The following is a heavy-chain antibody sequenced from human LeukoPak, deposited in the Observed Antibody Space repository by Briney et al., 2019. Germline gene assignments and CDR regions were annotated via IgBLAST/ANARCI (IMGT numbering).Heavy chain of an antibody. V-gene: IGHV1-18*01. J-gene: IGHJ6*02. D-gene: IGHD2-15*01. CDR2: ISAFNTNT. CDR3: ARDLDIVVVAAALRHYGLDV. CDR1: GYTFTSYG. Sequence: ASVKVSCKASGYTFTSYGISWVRQAPGQGLEWMGWISAFNTNTNYAQKFQGRVTMTTDTSTSTVYMDLRNLRSDDTAVYYCARDLDIVVVAAALRHYGLDVWGQGTTVTVSS.